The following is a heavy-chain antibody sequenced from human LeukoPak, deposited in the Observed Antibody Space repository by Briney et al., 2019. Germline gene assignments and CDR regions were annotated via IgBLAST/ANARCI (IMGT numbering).Heavy chain of an antibody. CDR3: AKDRDCSSTSCTDY. D-gene: IGHD2-2*01. J-gene: IGHJ4*02. CDR2: ISGSGGST. CDR1: GFTFSSYS. Sequence: AGGSLRLSCAASGFTFSSYSMNWVRQAPGKGLEWVSAISGSGGSTYYADSVKGRFTISRDNSKNTLYLQMNSLRAEDTAVYYCAKDRDCSSTSCTDYWGQGTLVTVSS. V-gene: IGHV3-23*01.